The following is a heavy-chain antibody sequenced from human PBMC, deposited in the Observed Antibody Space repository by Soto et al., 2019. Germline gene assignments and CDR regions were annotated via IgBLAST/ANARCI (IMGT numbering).Heavy chain of an antibody. V-gene: IGHV3-23*01. CDR3: AKVSGYYLVPTFPDY. Sequence: PXGSLRLSCAASGVTFSSYAMSWVRQAPGKGLEWVSAISGSGGSTYYADSVKGRFTISRDNSKNTLYLQMNSLRAEDTAVYYCAKVSGYYLVPTFPDYWGQGTLVTVSS. D-gene: IGHD3-22*01. CDR1: GVTFSSYA. CDR2: ISGSGGST. J-gene: IGHJ4*02.